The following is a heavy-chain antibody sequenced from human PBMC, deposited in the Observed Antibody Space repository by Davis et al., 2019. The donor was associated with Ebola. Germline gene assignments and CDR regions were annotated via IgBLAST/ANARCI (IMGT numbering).Heavy chain of an antibody. CDR1: GFSLSTSGVG. Sequence: SGPTLVKPTQTLTLTCTFSGFSLSTSGVGVGWIRQPPGTALEWLALIYWNDDKRYSPSLKSRLTITKDTSKNQVVLTITNMDPVDTATYYRAHIPMVRGSGFRTRSVGFPPNQFDPWGQGTLVTVSS. D-gene: IGHD3-10*01. J-gene: IGHJ5*02. CDR3: AHIPMVRGSGFRTRSVGFPPNQFDP. CDR2: IYWNDDK. V-gene: IGHV2-5*01.